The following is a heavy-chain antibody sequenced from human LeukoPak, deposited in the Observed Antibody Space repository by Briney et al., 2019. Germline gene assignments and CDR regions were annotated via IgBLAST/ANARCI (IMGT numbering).Heavy chain of an antibody. D-gene: IGHD3-3*01. CDR1: GFTFSSYE. Sequence: GGSLRLSCAASGFTFSSYEMNWVRQAPGKGLEWVSYISSSGSTIYYADSVKGRFTISRDNAKNSLYLQMNSLRAEDTAVYYCARSYYDFWSGPTPTFDYWGQGTLVTVSS. V-gene: IGHV3-48*03. CDR3: ARSYYDFWSGPTPTFDY. J-gene: IGHJ4*02. CDR2: ISSSGSTI.